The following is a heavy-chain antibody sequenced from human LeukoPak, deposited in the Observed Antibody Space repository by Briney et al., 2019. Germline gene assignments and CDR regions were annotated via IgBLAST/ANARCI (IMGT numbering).Heavy chain of an antibody. CDR1: GYSISSGYY. CDR3: ARFDSSSWYSIGYFDY. Sequence: SETLSLTCTVSGYSISSGYYWGWIRQPPGKGLEWIGSIYHSGSTYYNPSLKSRVTISVDTSKNQFSLKLSSVTAADTAVYYCARFDSSSWYSIGYFDYWGQGTLVTVSS. D-gene: IGHD6-13*01. V-gene: IGHV4-38-2*02. CDR2: IYHSGST. J-gene: IGHJ4*02.